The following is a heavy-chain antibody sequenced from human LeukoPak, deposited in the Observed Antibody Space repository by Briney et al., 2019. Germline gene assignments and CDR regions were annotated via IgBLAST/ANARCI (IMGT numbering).Heavy chain of an antibody. D-gene: IGHD3-16*01. Sequence: GGSLRLSCAASGFTFSSYWVDWVRRAPGKGLVWVSHINSDGSNTRYADSVKGRFTISRDNAKNTLFLQLNSLRAEDTAVYYCAGGGESLTFWGQGTLVTASS. CDR3: AGGGESLTF. CDR2: INSDGSNT. CDR1: GFTFSSYW. J-gene: IGHJ4*02. V-gene: IGHV3-74*01.